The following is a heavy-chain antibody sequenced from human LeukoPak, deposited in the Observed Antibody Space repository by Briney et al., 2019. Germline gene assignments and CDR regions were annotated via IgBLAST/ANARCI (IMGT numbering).Heavy chain of an antibody. V-gene: IGHV1-2*02. CDR2: IDGKNIDT. D-gene: IGHD2-15*01. CDR1: GYTFTAYY. CDR3: ASEAYCSDCRCSVQRVAS. Sequence: ASLKVSCKASGYTFTAYYMHWVRQAPGEGLEWMGWIDGKNIDTNYAKKFQSRLTITRYTSIGIAYMELRSLISDDTAVYYCASEAYCSDCRCSVQRVASWGQGTPVTVSS. J-gene: IGHJ4*02.